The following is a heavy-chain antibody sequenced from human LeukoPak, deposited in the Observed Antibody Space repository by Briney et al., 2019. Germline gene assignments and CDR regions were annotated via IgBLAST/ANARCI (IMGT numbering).Heavy chain of an antibody. D-gene: IGHD6-19*01. Sequence: SETLSLTCTVSGGSISSGGYYWSWIRQHPGKGLEWIGYIYYSGSTYYNPSLKSRVTISVDTSKNQFSLKLSSVTAADTAVYYCARSSGWPGEPDYWGQGTLVTVSS. CDR1: GGSISSGGYY. CDR3: ARSSGWPGEPDY. J-gene: IGHJ4*02. CDR2: IYYSGST. V-gene: IGHV4-31*03.